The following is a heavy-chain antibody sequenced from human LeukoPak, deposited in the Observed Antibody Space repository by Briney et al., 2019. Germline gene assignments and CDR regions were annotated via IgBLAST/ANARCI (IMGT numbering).Heavy chain of an antibody. V-gene: IGHV1-69*02. CDR2: IIPILGIA. CDR3: ARAFTVRSRIDY. Sequence: ASVKVSCKASGGTFSSYTISWVRQAPGQGLEWMGRIIPILGIANYAQKFQGRVTITADKSTSTAYMELSSLRSEDTAVFFCARAFTVRSRIDYWGQGTLVTVSS. CDR1: GGTFSSYT. J-gene: IGHJ4*02. D-gene: IGHD4-11*01.